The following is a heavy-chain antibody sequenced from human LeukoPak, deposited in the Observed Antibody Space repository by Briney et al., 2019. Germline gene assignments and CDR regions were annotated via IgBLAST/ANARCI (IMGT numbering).Heavy chain of an antibody. CDR3: AKDAGLYYYYYMDV. V-gene: IGHV3-43*01. D-gene: IGHD6-13*01. CDR1: GLTFDEYT. CDR2: ISWDGGST. Sequence: AGGSLRLSCAAYGLTFDEYTMHWIRQAPGKGLEWVSLISWDGGSTYYADSVKGRFTVSRDNSKNSLYLQMNSLRTEDTALYYCAKDAGLYYYYYMDVWGKGTTVTVSS. J-gene: IGHJ6*03.